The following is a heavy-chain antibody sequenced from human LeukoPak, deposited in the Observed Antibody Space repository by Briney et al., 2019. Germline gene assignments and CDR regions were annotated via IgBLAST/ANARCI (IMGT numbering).Heavy chain of an antibody. CDR1: GFTFSSYW. CDR2: INNDGTTT. CDR3: TTVRMGATRDFDY. V-gene: IGHV3-74*01. Sequence: GGSLRLSCAASGFTFSSYWMYWVRQGPGKGPVWVSHINNDGTTTTYADAAKGRFTISRDNAKNTLYLQMNSLRAEDTAVYYCTTVRMGATRDFDYWGQGTLVTVSS. J-gene: IGHJ4*02. D-gene: IGHD1-26*01.